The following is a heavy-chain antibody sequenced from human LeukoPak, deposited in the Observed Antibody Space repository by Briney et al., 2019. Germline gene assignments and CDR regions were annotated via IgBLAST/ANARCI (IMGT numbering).Heavy chain of an antibody. J-gene: IGHJ3*02. CDR1: GFTFSTYA. Sequence: GGSLRLSCAASGFTFSTYAMHWVRQAPGKGLEWVAIISYDGNNKYYADSAKGRFTISRDNSKNTLYLQMNSLRAEDTAVYYCAREIPATYCGGDWCAFDIWGQGTMVTVSS. CDR3: AREIPATYCGGDWCAFDI. V-gene: IGHV3-30-3*01. D-gene: IGHD2-21*01. CDR2: ISYDGNNK.